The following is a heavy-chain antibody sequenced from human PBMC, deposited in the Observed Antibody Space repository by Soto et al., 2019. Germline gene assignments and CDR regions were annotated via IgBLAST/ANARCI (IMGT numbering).Heavy chain of an antibody. D-gene: IGHD3-10*01. J-gene: IGHJ4*02. CDR3: ARARSGSYYMDY. V-gene: IGHV3-33*08. CDR2: IGNSGSNK. Sequence: GGSLRLSCEASGFTFGSHTMNWVRQAPGKGLEWVASIGNSGSNKYYADSVKGRFTISRDNSKNTLYLQMNSLRAEDTAVYYCARARSGSYYMDYWGQGTLVTVSS. CDR1: GFTFGSHT.